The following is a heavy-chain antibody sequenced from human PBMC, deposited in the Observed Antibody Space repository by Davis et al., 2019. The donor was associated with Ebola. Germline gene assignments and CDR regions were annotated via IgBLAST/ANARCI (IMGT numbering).Heavy chain of an antibody. J-gene: IGHJ3*01. CDR3: ARDNDPYGGRYKYRPPNAFDL. CDR1: GGFINSYY. D-gene: IGHD1-26*01. V-gene: IGHV4-59*12. Sequence: PGGSLRLSCTVSGGFINSYYWNWIRQPPGKGLEWIGYIYSSGSTKYNPSLKSRVTIFSDTSKNSFSLRLTSVTAADAAIYFCARDNDPYGGRYKYRPPNAFDLWGQGTKVAVSS. CDR2: IYSSGST.